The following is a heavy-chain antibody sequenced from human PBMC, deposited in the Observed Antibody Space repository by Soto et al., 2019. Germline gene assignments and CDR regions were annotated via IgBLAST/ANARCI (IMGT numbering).Heavy chain of an antibody. V-gene: IGHV5-51*01. CDR3: ARTRYDTNAFSPSYFDY. CDR1: GCRFANYW. CDR2: IYAGDSDT. D-gene: IGHD2-8*01. Sequence: PVESLKIPYKGSGCRFANYWVDWVLQMPGKGLEWMGIIYAGDSDTRYSPSFQGQVTISADKSISTAYLQWSSLKASDTAMYYCARTRYDTNAFSPSYFDYWGQGTQVTVSS. J-gene: IGHJ4*02.